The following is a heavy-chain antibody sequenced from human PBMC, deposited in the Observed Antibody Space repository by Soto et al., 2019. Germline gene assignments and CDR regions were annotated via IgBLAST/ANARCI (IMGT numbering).Heavy chain of an antibody. CDR2: IWYDGSNK. V-gene: IGHV3-33*06. CDR3: ANRLEWLPRQ. J-gene: IGHJ3*01. CDR1: GFTFSSYG. D-gene: IGHD3-3*01. Sequence: PGGSLRLSCAASGFTFSSYGMHWVRQAPGKGLEWVAVIWYDGSNKYYADSVKGRFTISRDNSKNTLYLQMNSLRAEDTAVYYWANRLEWLPRQWGQGTMVTVSS.